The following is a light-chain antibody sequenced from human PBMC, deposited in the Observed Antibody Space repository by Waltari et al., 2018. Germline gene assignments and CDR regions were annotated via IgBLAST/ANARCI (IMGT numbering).Light chain of an antibody. V-gene: IGKV3-11*01. CDR3: QQRSIWPPLT. Sequence: EVVLTQSPATLSLSPGERATLYCRASQSVGTSLAWYQQKPGQAPRLLIVDASNRAAGIPGRFSGRGSGTDFTLTITNLGPEDFAVYYCQQRSIWPPLTFGGGTHVDVK. J-gene: IGKJ4*01. CDR2: DAS. CDR1: QSVGTS.